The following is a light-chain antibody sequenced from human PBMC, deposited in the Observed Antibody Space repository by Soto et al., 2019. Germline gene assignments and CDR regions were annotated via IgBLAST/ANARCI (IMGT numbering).Light chain of an antibody. CDR1: HGISSY. J-gene: IGKJ5*01. Sequence: IQLTQSPSSLSASVGDRVTITCRASHGISSYLAWYQQKPGKALKLLIYAASTLQSGVPSRFSGSGSGTDFTLTISSLQPEDFVTYYCQQLNTYPITFGQGTRLEIK. CDR3: QQLNTYPIT. CDR2: AAS. V-gene: IGKV1-9*01.